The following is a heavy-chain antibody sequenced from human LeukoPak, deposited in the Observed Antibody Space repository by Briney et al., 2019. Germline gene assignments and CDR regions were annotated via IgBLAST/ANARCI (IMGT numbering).Heavy chain of an antibody. D-gene: IGHD3-22*01. CDR2: INPNSGGT. Sequence: ASVKVSCKASGYTFTGYYMHWVRQAPGQGLEWMGRINPNSGGTNYAQKFQGRVTTTRDTSISTAYMELSRLRSDDTAVYYCARGKGYYYDSSGYYWAYWGQGTLVTVSS. CDR1: GYTFTGYY. J-gene: IGHJ4*02. V-gene: IGHV1-2*06. CDR3: ARGKGYYYDSSGYYWAY.